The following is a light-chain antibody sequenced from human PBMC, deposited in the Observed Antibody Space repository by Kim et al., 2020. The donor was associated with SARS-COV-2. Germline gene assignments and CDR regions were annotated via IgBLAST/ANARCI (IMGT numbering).Light chain of an antibody. CDR2: EVR. Sequence: GQSVTISCTGTSSDVGSYNRVSWYQQPPGTAPKLIIYEVRNRPSGVPDRFSGSKSGNPASLTISGLQAEDEADYYCSSYTTSTTGVFGTGTKVTVL. CDR1: SSDVGSYNR. V-gene: IGLV2-18*02. J-gene: IGLJ1*01. CDR3: SSYTTSTTGV.